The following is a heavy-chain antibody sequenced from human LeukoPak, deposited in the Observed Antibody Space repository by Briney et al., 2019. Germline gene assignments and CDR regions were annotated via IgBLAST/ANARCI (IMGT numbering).Heavy chain of an antibody. D-gene: IGHD6-13*01. CDR2: SGGSGGST. CDR3: AKIVQYTAATGTGLES. J-gene: IGHJ4*02. CDR1: GFTSSNYA. Sequence: PGGSLRLSCAASGFTSSNYAMTWVRQAPGKGLEWVSVSGGSGGSTYYADSVKGRFTISRDNSKNTLYLQMNSLRAEDTAVYYCAKIVQYTAATGTGLESWGQGSLVTVSP. V-gene: IGHV3-23*01.